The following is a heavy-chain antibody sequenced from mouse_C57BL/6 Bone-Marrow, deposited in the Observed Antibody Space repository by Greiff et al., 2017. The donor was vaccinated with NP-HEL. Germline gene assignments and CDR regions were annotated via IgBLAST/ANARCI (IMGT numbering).Heavy chain of an antibody. CDR2: ISNGGGST. V-gene: IGHV5-12*01. J-gene: IGHJ4*01. CDR3: ARAWNYYGSSVYAMGY. CDR1: GFTFSDYY. Sequence: EVQGVESGGGLVQPGGSLKLSCAASGFTFSDYYMYWVRQTPEKRLEWVAYISNGGGSTYYPDTVKGRFTISRDNAKNTLYLQMSLLKSEDTAMYYCARAWNYYGSSVYAMGYWGQGTSVTVSS. D-gene: IGHD1-1*01.